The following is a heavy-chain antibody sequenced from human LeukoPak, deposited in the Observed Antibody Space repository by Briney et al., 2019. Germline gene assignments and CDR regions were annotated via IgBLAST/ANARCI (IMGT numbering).Heavy chain of an antibody. CDR3: TPPGPEKEYSSGWLDY. CDR2: ISGSGGST. CDR1: GFTFSSYA. J-gene: IGHJ4*02. D-gene: IGHD6-19*01. V-gene: IGHV3-23*01. Sequence: GGSLRLSCAASGFTFSSYAMSWVRQAPGKGLEWVSAISGSGGSTYYADSVKGRFTISRDNSKNTLYLQMNSLRAEDTAVYYCTPPGPEKEYSSGWLDYWGQGTLVTVSS.